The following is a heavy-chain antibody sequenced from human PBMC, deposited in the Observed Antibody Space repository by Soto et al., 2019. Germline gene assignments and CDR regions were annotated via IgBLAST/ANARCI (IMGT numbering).Heavy chain of an antibody. CDR2: ISGSGGST. D-gene: IGHD1-26*01. Sequence: EVQLLESGGGLVQPGGSLRLSCAASGVTFSSYAMSWVRQAPGKGLEWVSAISGSGGSTYYADSVKGRFTISRDNSQNPLYLQMNSLRAEDTAVSYCAKVGPSVGAIQNDNYFDYWGKGTLVTFSS. CDR1: GVTFSSYA. J-gene: IGHJ4*02. V-gene: IGHV3-23*01. CDR3: AKVGPSVGAIQNDNYFDY.